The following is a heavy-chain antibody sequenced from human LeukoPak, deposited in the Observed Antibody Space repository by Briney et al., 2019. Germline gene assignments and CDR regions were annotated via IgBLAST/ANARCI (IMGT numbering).Heavy chain of an antibody. CDR1: GGSISSGGYY. V-gene: IGHV4-61*02. D-gene: IGHD6-13*01. CDR3: ARDLTAAAGTRRSMDV. J-gene: IGHJ6*03. Sequence: PSQTLSLTCTVSGGSISSGGYYWSWIRQPAGKGLEWIGRIYTSGSTNYNPSLKSRVTMSVDTSKNQFSLKLSSVTAADTAVYYCARDLTAAAGTRRSMDVWGKGTTVTVSS. CDR2: IYTSGST.